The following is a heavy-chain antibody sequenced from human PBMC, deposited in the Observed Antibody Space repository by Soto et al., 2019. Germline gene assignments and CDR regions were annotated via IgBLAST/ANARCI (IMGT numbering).Heavy chain of an antibody. CDR1: GFIFSKYK. CDR2: INPDDSDT. Sequence: GESLKISCEGSGFIFSKYKIGWVRQMPGKGLEWMGIINPDDSDTRYGSSFQGQVTISADKSINTAYLQWSSLKASDTAIYYCMRSYGDSYYFYYGMDVWGQGTTVTVSS. D-gene: IGHD4-17*01. J-gene: IGHJ6*02. CDR3: MRSYGDSYYFYYGMDV. V-gene: IGHV5-51*01.